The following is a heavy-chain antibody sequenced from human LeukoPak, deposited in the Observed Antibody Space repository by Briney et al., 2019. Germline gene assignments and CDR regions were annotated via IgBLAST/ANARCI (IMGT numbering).Heavy chain of an antibody. V-gene: IGHV4-4*07. D-gene: IGHD3-22*01. CDR2: IYTSGST. J-gene: IGHJ3*02. CDR1: GGSISSYY. CDR3: ARDLYYDSSGYYYGDDAFDI. Sequence: PSETLSLTCTVSGGSISSYYWSWIRQPAGKGLEWIGRIYTSGSTNYNPSPKSRVTMSVDTSKNQFSLKLSSVTAADTAVYYCARDLYYDSSGYYYGDDAFDIWGQGTMVTVSS.